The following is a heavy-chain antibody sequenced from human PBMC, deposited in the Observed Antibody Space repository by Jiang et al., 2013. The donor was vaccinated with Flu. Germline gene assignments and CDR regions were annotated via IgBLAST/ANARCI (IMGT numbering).Heavy chain of an antibody. D-gene: IGHD3-16*02. Sequence: SGAEVKKPGSSVKVSCKASGGTFSSYAITWVRQAPGQGLEWMGGIIPILGTANYAQKFQGRVTITADKSTSTAYMELSSLRYEDTAVYYCAREGDYVWGNYRYGNFDYWGQGTLVTVSS. CDR1: GGTFSSYA. J-gene: IGHJ4*02. CDR2: IIPILGTA. CDR3: AREGDYVWGNYRYGNFDY. V-gene: IGHV1-69*06.